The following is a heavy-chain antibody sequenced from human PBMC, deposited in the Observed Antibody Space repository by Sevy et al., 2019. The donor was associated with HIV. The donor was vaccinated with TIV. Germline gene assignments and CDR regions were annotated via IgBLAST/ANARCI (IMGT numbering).Heavy chain of an antibody. J-gene: IGHJ4*02. CDR2: IYFTGNT. D-gene: IGHD1-1*01. CDR3: ARDSTTRPRVLDY. V-gene: IGHV4-59*01. Sequence: NPSETLSLTCSVSGGSISSYFWTWVRQSPGKGLEWIGNIYFTGNTDYSPSLKSRVTLSLDTSKSQFSLTLKSVTAADTAIYFCARDSTTRPRVLDYWGQGTLVTVSS. CDR1: GGSISSYF.